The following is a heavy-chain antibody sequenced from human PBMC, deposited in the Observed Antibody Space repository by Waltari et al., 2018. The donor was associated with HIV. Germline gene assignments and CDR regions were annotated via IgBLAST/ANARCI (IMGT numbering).Heavy chain of an antibody. Sequence: QVQLQESGPGLVKPSETLSLTCTVSGGSISSYYWSWIRQPPGKGLEWIGYIYYSGSTNYNPSLEIRVTISVDTSTTQFSMKLSCVTAADPAVYYCASYGGNAAFAYWGQGTLVTVSS. CDR2: IYYSGST. V-gene: IGHV4-59*01. D-gene: IGHD4-17*01. J-gene: IGHJ4*02. CDR3: ASYGGNAAFAY. CDR1: GGSISSYY.